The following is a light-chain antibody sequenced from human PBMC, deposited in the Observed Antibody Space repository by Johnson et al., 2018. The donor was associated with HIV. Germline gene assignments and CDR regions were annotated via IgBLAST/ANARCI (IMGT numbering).Light chain of an antibody. CDR1: SSNIGNND. Sequence: QSVLTQPPSVSAAPGQKVTISCSGSSSNIGNNDVSWYQQLPGTAPKLLIYDNNKRPSGIPDRFSGSKSGTSATLDITGLQTGDEADYYCGTWDSSLSAGVFGAGTNVTVL. J-gene: IGLJ1*01. CDR2: DNN. CDR3: GTWDSSLSAGV. V-gene: IGLV1-51*01.